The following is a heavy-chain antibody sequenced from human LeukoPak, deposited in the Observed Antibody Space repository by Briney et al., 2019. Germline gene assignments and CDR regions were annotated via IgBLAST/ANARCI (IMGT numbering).Heavy chain of an antibody. J-gene: IGHJ3*02. V-gene: IGHV3-23*01. CDR1: GFTFSSYA. CDR2: ISGSGGST. D-gene: IGHD6-19*01. Sequence: SGGPLRLSCAASGFTFSSYAMSWVRQAPGKGLEWVSAISGSGGSTYYADSVKGRFTISRDNSKNTLYLQMNSLRAEDTAVYYCAKDPPSIAVAIDDAFDIWGQGTMVTVSS. CDR3: AKDPPSIAVAIDDAFDI.